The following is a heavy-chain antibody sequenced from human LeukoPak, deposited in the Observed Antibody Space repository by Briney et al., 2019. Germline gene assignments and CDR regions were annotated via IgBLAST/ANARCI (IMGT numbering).Heavy chain of an antibody. CDR3: ARGRLAAAPYFDY. CDR1: GGSFNSYY. J-gene: IGHJ4*02. Sequence: SETLSLTCTVSGGSFNSYYWSWIRQPPGKGLEWIGYIYYSGSTDYNPSLESRVTISIDTSKNQFSLKLTSVTPADTAVYYCARGRLAAAPYFDYWGQGTLVTVSS. CDR2: IYYSGST. V-gene: IGHV4-59*01. D-gene: IGHD6-13*01.